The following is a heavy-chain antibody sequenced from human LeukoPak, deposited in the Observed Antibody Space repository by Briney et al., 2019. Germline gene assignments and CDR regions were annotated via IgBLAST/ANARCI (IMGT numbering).Heavy chain of an antibody. CDR3: ATFSGGGAPPGFDY. J-gene: IGHJ4*02. D-gene: IGHD3-16*01. CDR1: GFLLRESS. CDR2: FDPEDGET. Sequence: ASVKVSCKISGFLLRESSMHWVRQAPGKGLEWMGGFDPEDGETIYAQKFQGRVTMTEDTSTDTAYMELSSLRSEDTAVYYCATFSGGGAPPGFDYWGQGTLVTVSS. V-gene: IGHV1-24*01.